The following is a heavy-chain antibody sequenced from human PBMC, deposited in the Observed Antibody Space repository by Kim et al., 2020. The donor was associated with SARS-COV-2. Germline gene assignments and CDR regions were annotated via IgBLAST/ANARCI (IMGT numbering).Heavy chain of an antibody. Sequence: SETLSLTCTVSGGSISSVSYYWGWIRQPPGKGLEWIGNIFYSGSTYYNPSLKSRVTISVDTSKKQFSLKLSSVTAADTAVYYCASVQRIVAVPNWFDPWG. CDR2: IFYSGST. CDR1: GGSISSVSYY. CDR3: ASVQRIVAVPNWFDP. J-gene: IGHJ5*02. D-gene: IGHD3-22*01. V-gene: IGHV4-39*01.